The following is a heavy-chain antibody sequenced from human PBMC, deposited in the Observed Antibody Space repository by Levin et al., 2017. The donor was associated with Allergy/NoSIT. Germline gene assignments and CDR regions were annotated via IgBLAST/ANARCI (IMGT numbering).Heavy chain of an antibody. CDR1: GDSISRGFYY. CDR2: IYVTGST. D-gene: IGHD5-12*01. CDR3: ARDLEGFSGYKPYCYTDV. J-gene: IGHJ6*03. Sequence: SETLSLTCSVSGDSISRGFYYWSWIRQPAGEGLEWIGRIYVTGSTTYSPSLKSRVTISLDRSKDQVSLKINSVTATDTAVYYCARDLEGFSGYKPYCYTDVWGKGTTVTVSS. V-gene: IGHV4-61*02.